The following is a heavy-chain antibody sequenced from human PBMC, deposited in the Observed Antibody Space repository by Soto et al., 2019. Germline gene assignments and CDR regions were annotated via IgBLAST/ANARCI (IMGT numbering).Heavy chain of an antibody. CDR1: GGTFSSYT. V-gene: IGHV1-69*08. CDR3: ARDGRYCSGGSCYRYDAFDI. Sequence: SVKVSCKASGGTFSSYTISWVRQAPGQGLEWMGRIIPILGTANYAQKFQGRVTITADKSTSTAYMELSSLRSEDTAVYYCARDGRYCSGGSCYRYDAFDIWGQGTMVTVSS. J-gene: IGHJ3*02. D-gene: IGHD2-15*01. CDR2: IIPILGTA.